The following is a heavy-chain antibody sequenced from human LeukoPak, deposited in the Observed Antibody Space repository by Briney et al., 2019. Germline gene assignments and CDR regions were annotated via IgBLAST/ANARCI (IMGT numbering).Heavy chain of an antibody. CDR2: INPNSGGT. J-gene: IGHJ4*02. D-gene: IGHD2-2*01. V-gene: IGHV1-2*02. CDR3: ARDPLYCSSTSCYEFRTLDMGFDY. CDR1: GYTFTGYY. Sequence: ASVKVSCKASGYTFTGYYMHWVRQAPGQGLEWMGWINPNSGGTNYAQKFQGRVTMTRDTSISTAYMELSRLRSDDTAVYYCARDPLYCSSTSCYEFRTLDMGFDYWGQGTLVTVSS.